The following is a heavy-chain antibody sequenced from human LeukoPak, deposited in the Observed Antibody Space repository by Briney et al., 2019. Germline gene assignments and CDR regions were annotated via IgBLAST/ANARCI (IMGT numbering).Heavy chain of an antibody. V-gene: IGHV5-51*01. CDR3: ARLASLTALGKATGQRYSDL. Sequence: SLKFSCKGSADSSTKNWISWVRRIPGKRLEWMGIIYPDDSETHYSPSFQGQVIISADKAISTAYLQWSSLTASDTGMFCCARLASLTALGKATGQRYSDLWGQGTPVNVSS. J-gene: IGHJ4*02. CDR2: IYPDDSET. D-gene: IGHD2-21*02. CDR1: ADSSTKNW.